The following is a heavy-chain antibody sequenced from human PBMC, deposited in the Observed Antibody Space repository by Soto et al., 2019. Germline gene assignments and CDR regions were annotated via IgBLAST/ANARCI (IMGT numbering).Heavy chain of an antibody. CDR1: GGSISSGDYY. CDR3: ARDWSLIAATGIFDP. J-gene: IGHJ5*02. Sequence: SETLSLTCTVSGGSISSGDYYWSWIRQPPGKGLEWIGEINHSGSTNYNPSLKSRVTISVDRSKNQFSLKLSSVTAADKAVYYCARDWSLIAATGIFDPWGQGTLVTVSS. CDR2: INHSGST. D-gene: IGHD6-13*01. V-gene: IGHV4-30-2*01.